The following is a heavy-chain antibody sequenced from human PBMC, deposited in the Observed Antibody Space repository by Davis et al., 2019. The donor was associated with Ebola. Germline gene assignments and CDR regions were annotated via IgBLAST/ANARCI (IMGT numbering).Heavy chain of an antibody. J-gene: IGHJ4*02. D-gene: IGHD3-3*01. CDR2: IKQDGSEK. CDR1: GFTFSSYW. Sequence: GESLKISCAASGFTFSSYWMSWVRQAPGKGLEWVANIKQDGSEKYYVDSVKGRFTISRDNAKNSLYLRMNSLRAEDTAVYYCARDSQKAQYYDFWSEYYFDYWGQGTLVTVSS. V-gene: IGHV3-7*01. CDR3: ARDSQKAQYYDFWSEYYFDY.